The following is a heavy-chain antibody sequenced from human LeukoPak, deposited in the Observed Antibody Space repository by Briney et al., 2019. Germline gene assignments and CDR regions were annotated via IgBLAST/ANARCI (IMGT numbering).Heavy chain of an antibody. CDR2: INSDGSST. CDR3: ASIPGIAVAASYYYGMDV. Sequence: PGGSLRLSCAASGFTFSSYWMHWVRQAPGKGLVWVSRINSDGSSTSYADSVKGRFTISGDNAKNTLYLQMNSLRAEDTAVYYCASIPGIAVAASYYYGMDVWGQGTTVTVSS. D-gene: IGHD6-19*01. J-gene: IGHJ6*02. CDR1: GFTFSSYW. V-gene: IGHV3-74*01.